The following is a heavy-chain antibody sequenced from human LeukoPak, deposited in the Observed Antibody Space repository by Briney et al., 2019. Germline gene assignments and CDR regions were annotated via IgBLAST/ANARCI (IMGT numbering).Heavy chain of an antibody. CDR1: GFTFSTYW. CDR3: ANYGLSGSGHYYFNS. D-gene: IGHD6-19*01. V-gene: IGHV3-7*01. CDR2: IKQDGSEK. Sequence: PGGSLRLSCAASGFTFSTYWMSWVRQAPGKGLEWVANIKQDGSEKNYVDAVKGRLTISRDNAKNSLYLQMNNLRDEDTAVYYCANYGLSGSGHYYFNSWGQGILVTVS. J-gene: IGHJ4*02.